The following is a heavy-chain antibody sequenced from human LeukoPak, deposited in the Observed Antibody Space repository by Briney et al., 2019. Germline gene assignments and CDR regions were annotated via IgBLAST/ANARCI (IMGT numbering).Heavy chain of an antibody. CDR1: GGSISSGGYC. CDR3: ARAFSSGYYYFDY. Sequence: PSETLSLTCTVSGGSISSGGYCWSWIRQHPGKGLEWVGYIFYSVSTYYNPSLKSRVTISVDTSKNQFSLKLSSVTAADTAVYYCARAFSSGYYYFDYWGQGTLVTVSS. D-gene: IGHD3-22*01. V-gene: IGHV4-31*03. J-gene: IGHJ4*02. CDR2: IFYSVST.